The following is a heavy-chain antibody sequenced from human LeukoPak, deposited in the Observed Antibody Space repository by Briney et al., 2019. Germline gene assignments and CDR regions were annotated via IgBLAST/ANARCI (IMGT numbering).Heavy chain of an antibody. Sequence: GESLKISCKGSGYSFTSYWIGWVLQMPGKGLEWMVIIYPGDSDTRYSPSFQGQVTISADKSISTAYLQWSSLKASDTAMYYCARQQWRYCSGGSCPTDAFDIWGQGTMVTVSS. V-gene: IGHV5-51*01. CDR2: IYPGDSDT. J-gene: IGHJ3*02. CDR1: GYSFTSYW. CDR3: ARQQWRYCSGGSCPTDAFDI. D-gene: IGHD2-15*01.